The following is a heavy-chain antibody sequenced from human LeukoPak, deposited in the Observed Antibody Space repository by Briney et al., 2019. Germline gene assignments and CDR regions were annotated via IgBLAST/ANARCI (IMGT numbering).Heavy chain of an antibody. CDR2: ISSSGTTI. CDR1: GFTFSSYE. V-gene: IGHV3-48*03. CDR3: ARETVRNYFDN. Sequence: PGGSLRLSCAASGFTFSSYEMNWVRQAPGKGLEWVSYISSSGTTIYYADSVKGRFTISRDNAKNSLYLQMNSLRAEDTAVYYCARETVRNYFDNWGQGTLVTVSS. J-gene: IGHJ4*02. D-gene: IGHD4-17*01.